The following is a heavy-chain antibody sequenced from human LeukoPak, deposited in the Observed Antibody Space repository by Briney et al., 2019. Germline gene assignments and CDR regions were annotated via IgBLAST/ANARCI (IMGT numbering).Heavy chain of an antibody. CDR3: AREGYSSSWYGAFDI. Sequence: VSVKVSCKASGYTFTSYAMHWVRQAPGQRLEWMGWINAGNGNTKYSQKFQGRVTIARDTSASTAYMELSSLRSEDTAVYYCAREGYSSSWYGAFDIWGQGTMVTVSS. CDR1: GYTFTSYA. D-gene: IGHD6-13*01. V-gene: IGHV1-3*01. CDR2: INAGNGNT. J-gene: IGHJ3*02.